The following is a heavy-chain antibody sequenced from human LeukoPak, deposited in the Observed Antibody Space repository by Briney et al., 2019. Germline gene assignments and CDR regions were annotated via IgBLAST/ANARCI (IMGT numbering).Heavy chain of an antibody. CDR3: AREGGRYYYYYYMDV. CDR2: ISYDGSNK. J-gene: IGHJ6*03. CDR1: GFTFSSYA. V-gene: IGHV3-30*04. Sequence: PGRSLRLSCAASGFTFSSYAMHWVRQAPGKGLEWVAVISYDGSNKYYADSVKGRFTISRDNSKNTLYLQMSSLRAEDTAVYYCAREGGRYYYYYYMDVWGKGTTVTVSS. D-gene: IGHD1-26*01.